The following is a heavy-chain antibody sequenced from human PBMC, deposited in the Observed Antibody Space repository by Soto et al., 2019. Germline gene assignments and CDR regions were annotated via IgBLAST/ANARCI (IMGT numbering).Heavy chain of an antibody. CDR1: GFSLTTRGLA. CDR2: IFWDDDK. V-gene: IGHV2-5*02. J-gene: IGHJ4*02. D-gene: IGHD5-12*01. Sequence: QITLKESGPALVRPTQTLTLTCSFSGFSLTTRGLAVGWIRQPPGKALEWLALIFWDDDKWYSPSLRSRLTITDDTSKNQVVLTMTNMDPVDTAKYYCAHRSRGYAYYFDPWGQGTLVTVSS. CDR3: AHRSRGYAYYFDP.